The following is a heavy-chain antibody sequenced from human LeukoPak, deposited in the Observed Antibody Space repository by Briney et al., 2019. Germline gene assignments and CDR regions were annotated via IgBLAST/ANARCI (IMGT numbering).Heavy chain of an antibody. Sequence: ASVKVSCKASEHTFTTYDINWVRQASGQGLEWMGWMNPNSGNTGYAQKFQGRVTMTRHTSISTAYMELSSLRSEDTAVYYCARGPRNWGFDYWGPGTLVTVSS. J-gene: IGHJ4*02. CDR3: ARGPRNWGFDY. CDR1: EHTFTTYD. CDR2: MNPNSGNT. V-gene: IGHV1-8*01. D-gene: IGHD7-27*01.